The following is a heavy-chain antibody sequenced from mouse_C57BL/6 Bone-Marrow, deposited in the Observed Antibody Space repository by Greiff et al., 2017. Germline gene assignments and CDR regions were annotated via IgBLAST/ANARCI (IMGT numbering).Heavy chain of an antibody. CDR3: AREQDYGSSHCFDY. J-gene: IGHJ2*01. Sequence: EVKLMESGGGLVQPGGSLSLSCAASGFTFTDYYMSWVRQPPGKALEWLGFISNKANGYTTDYSASVKGRFTISRDNSQSIIYLQMNALRAEDSATYYCAREQDYGSSHCFDYWGQGTTLTVSS. V-gene: IGHV7-3*01. CDR2: ISNKANGYTT. CDR1: GFTFTDYY. D-gene: IGHD1-1*01.